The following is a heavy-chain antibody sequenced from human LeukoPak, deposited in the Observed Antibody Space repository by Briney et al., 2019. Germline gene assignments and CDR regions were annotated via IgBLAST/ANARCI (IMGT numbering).Heavy chain of an antibody. CDR2: ISYDGSNK. D-gene: IGHD5-18*01. CDR3: AKDLAYSYGYYYYGMDV. Sequence: GGSLRLSCAASGFTFSSYGTHWVRQAPGKGLEWVAVISYDGSNKYYADSVKGRFTISRDNSKNTLYLQMNSLRAEDTAVYYCAKDLAYSYGYYYYGMDVWGQGTTVTVSS. V-gene: IGHV3-30*18. CDR1: GFTFSSYG. J-gene: IGHJ6*02.